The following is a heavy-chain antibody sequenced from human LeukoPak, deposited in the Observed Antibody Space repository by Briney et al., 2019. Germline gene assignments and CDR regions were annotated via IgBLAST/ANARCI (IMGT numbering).Heavy chain of an antibody. Sequence: PSETLSLTCTVSGGSISSYYWSWIRRPAAKGLEWIGRIYTSGSTTYNPSLKSRVTMSVDTSKNQFSLKLSSVTAADTAVYYCARGSVGSSSPWFDPWGQGTLVTVSP. D-gene: IGHD6-13*01. CDR1: GGSISSYY. J-gene: IGHJ5*02. V-gene: IGHV4-4*07. CDR3: ARGSVGSSSPWFDP. CDR2: IYTSGST.